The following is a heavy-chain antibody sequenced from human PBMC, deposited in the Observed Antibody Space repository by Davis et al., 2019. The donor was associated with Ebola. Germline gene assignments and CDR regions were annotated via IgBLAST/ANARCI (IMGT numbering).Heavy chain of an antibody. CDR3: ARHTTRYCSGGSCYSFWFDP. V-gene: IGHV3-30-3*01. D-gene: IGHD2-15*01. CDR1: GFTFNSYT. Sequence: GESLKISCAVSGFTFNSYTMHWVRQAPGKGLDWVAVMSYDGSNKFYADSVKGRFTISRDSSKNTLFLQLNSPRLEDTAVYYCARHTTRYCSGGSCYSFWFDPWGQRTLVTVFS. CDR2: MSYDGSNK. J-gene: IGHJ5*02.